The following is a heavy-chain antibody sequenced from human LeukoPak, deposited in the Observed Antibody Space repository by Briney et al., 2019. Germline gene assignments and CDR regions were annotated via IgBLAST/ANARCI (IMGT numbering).Heavy chain of an antibody. V-gene: IGHV1-69*04. CDR3: ARGEIPAAIYLASGDY. Sequence: SVKVSCKASGGTFSSYAISWVRQAPGQGLEWMGRIIPILGIANYAQKFQGRVTITADKSTSTAYMELSSLRSEDTAVYYCARGEIPAAIYLASGDYWGQGTLVTVSS. CDR2: IIPILGIA. CDR1: GGTFSSYA. J-gene: IGHJ4*02. D-gene: IGHD2-2*02.